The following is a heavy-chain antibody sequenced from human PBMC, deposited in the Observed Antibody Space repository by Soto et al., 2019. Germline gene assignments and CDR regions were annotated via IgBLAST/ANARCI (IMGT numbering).Heavy chain of an antibody. Sequence: QVQLQQWGAGLLKPSETLSLTCAVYGGFVSSGSYYWSWIRQPPGKGLEWIGEMSHSGGTHFNPSLKSRVTISVDTSQNQFSLKMSSLTAAATALYYCARVERGTATTVVDAFDIWGPGTMVTVSS. J-gene: IGHJ3*02. CDR3: ARVERGTATTVVDAFDI. CDR1: GGFVSSGSYY. D-gene: IGHD1-1*01. CDR2: MSHSGGT. V-gene: IGHV4-34*01.